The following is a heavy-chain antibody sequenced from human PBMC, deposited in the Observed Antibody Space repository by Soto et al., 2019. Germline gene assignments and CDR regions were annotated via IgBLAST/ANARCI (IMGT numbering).Heavy chain of an antibody. CDR3: ARDAVSGRTAFDY. J-gene: IGHJ4*02. CDR2: VNAYNGNT. D-gene: IGHD6-19*01. CDR1: GYTFTSYG. Sequence: QVQLVQSGAEVKKPGASVKVSCKASGYTFTSYGISWVRQAPGQGLEWMGWVNAYNGNTNYAQKFQGRVTMTTDTTTSTADRKPRSLRSDDTAVYYCARDAVSGRTAFDYWGQGTLVTVSS. V-gene: IGHV1-18*01.